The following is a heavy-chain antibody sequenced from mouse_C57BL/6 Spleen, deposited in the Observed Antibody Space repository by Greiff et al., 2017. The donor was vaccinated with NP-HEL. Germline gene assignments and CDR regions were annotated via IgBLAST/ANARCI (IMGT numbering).Heavy chain of an antibody. CDR3: ASDYFGSSFAY. CDR2: INPYNGGT. V-gene: IGHV1-19*01. J-gene: IGHJ3*01. CDR1: GYTFTDYY. D-gene: IGHD1-1*01. Sequence: EVQLQQSGPVLVKPGASVKMSCKASGYTFTDYYMNWVKQSHGKSLEWIGVINPYNGGTSYNQKFKGKATLTVDKSSSTAYMELNCLTSEDSAVYYCASDYFGSSFAYWGQGTLVTVSA.